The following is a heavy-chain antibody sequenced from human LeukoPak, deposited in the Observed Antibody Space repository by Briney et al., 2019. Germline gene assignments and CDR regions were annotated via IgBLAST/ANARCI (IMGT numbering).Heavy chain of an antibody. V-gene: IGHV4-59*01. CDR3: ARMYYYDSSGYYSYYFDY. Sequence: PSETLSLTCTVSGGSISSFYWSWIRQPPGKGLEWIGYIYYSGSTNYNPSLKSRVTISVDTSKNQFSLKLSSVTAADTAVYYCARMYYYDSSGYYSYYFDYWGQGTLVTVSS. CDR1: GGSISSFY. D-gene: IGHD3-22*01. J-gene: IGHJ4*02. CDR2: IYYSGST.